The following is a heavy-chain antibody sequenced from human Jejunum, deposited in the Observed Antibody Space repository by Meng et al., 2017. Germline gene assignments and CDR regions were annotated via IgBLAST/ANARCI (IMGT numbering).Heavy chain of an antibody. CDR3: ARRGGAYGTGHFPHFDD. J-gene: IGHJ4*02. CDR2: VFHTGRS. V-gene: IGHV4-4*02. D-gene: IGHD3-16*01. Sequence: QLKESGPGRVKPSGTRSLTWACSGGSISSTNWWSWVRQPPGKGPEWIGDVFHTGRSNYSPSLRSRVTISVDKSKNQFSLNLSSVTAADTAVYFCARRGGAYGTGHFPHFDDWGQGTLVTVSS. CDR1: GGSISSTNW.